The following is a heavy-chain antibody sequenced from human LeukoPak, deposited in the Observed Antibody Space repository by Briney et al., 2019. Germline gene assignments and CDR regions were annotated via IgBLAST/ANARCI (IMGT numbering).Heavy chain of an antibody. J-gene: IGHJ4*02. CDR2: TYFRSKWYS. CDR3: GRGGWYVLA. V-gene: IGHV6-1*01. Sequence: SQTLSLTCAISGDSVSSNIAAWEWIRQSPSRGLEWLGRTYFRSKWYSDYAVSVKSRITIDPDTSKNQFSLQLNSVTPEDTAVYYCGRGGWYVLAWGQGTLVTVSS. D-gene: IGHD6-19*01. CDR1: GDSVSSNIAA.